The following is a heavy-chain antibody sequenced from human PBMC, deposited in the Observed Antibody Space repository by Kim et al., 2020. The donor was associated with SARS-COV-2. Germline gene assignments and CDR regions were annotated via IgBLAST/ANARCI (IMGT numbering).Heavy chain of an antibody. Sequence: GGSLRLSCAASGFTFDDYAMHWVRQAPGKGLEWVSGISWNSGSIGYADSVKGRFTISRDNAKNSLYLQMNSLRAEDTALYYCAKDGGKLVPGALDYWGQGTLVTVSS. CDR3: AKDGGKLVPGALDY. CDR2: ISWNSGSI. V-gene: IGHV3-9*01. D-gene: IGHD2-2*01. CDR1: GFTFDDYA. J-gene: IGHJ4*02.